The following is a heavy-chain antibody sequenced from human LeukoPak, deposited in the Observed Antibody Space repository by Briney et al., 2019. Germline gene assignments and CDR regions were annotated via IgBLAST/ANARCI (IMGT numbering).Heavy chain of an antibody. CDR3: ARGTPSRGDYIRRYLDY. J-gene: IGHJ4*02. D-gene: IGHD4-17*01. CDR1: GGSFSGYY. V-gene: IGHV4-34*01. CDR2: INHSGST. Sequence: PSETLSLTCAVYGGSFSGYYWSWIRQPPGKGLEWIGEINHSGSTNYNPSLKSRVTISVDTSKNQFSLKLSSVTAADTAVYYCARGTPSRGDYIRRYLDYWGQGTLVTVSS.